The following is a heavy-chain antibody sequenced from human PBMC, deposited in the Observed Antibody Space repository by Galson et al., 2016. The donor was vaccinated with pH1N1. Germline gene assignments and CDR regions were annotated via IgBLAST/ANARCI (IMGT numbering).Heavy chain of an antibody. J-gene: IGHJ5*02. D-gene: IGHD3-10*01. CDR1: GYTFTGHY. CDR2: INPNSGGT. V-gene: IGHV1-2*02. Sequence: SVKVSCKASGYTFTGHYIHWARQAPGHGLEWMGWINPNSGGTKYVQKFQGRVTLTRDTSINTAYMELSGLTSDDTALYFCATGSGSSWFDPWGQGTLGTVSS. CDR3: ATGSGSSWFDP.